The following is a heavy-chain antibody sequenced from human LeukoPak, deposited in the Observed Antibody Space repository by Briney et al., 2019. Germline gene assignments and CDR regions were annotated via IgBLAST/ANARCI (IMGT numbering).Heavy chain of an antibody. Sequence: PGESLRLSCAASGFTFSSFTMNWVRQAPGKGLEWVSSISSGRSYIYYADSVKGRFTISRDNAKNSLYLQMNSLRAEDTAVYYCALDYGDYYFDYWGQGTLVTVSS. J-gene: IGHJ4*02. CDR2: ISSGRSYI. V-gene: IGHV3-21*01. CDR3: ALDYGDYYFDY. CDR1: GFTFSSFT. D-gene: IGHD4-17*01.